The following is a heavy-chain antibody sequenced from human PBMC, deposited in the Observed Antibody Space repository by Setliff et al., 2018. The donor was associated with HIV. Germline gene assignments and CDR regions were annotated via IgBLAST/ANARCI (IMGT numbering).Heavy chain of an antibody. CDR3: ASSGYNYGGYYMDV. CDR1: GFTFSSYA. Sequence: GGSLRLSCAASGFTFSSYAMSWVRQAPGKGLEWVANIKQDGSEKYYVDSVEGRFTISRDNGKNSLYLQMNSLRAEDTAVYYCASSGYNYGGYYMDVWGKGTTVTVSS. CDR2: IKQDGSEK. J-gene: IGHJ6*03. D-gene: IGHD5-18*01. V-gene: IGHV3-7*03.